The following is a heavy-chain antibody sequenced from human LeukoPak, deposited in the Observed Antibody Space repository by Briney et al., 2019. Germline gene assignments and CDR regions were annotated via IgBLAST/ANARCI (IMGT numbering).Heavy chain of an antibody. V-gene: IGHV4-39*01. Sequence: SETLSLTCSVSACSICSNNYYWPWIRQPPGKRLEWIATIHNSGTTSYTMCVKSRVAISLDSSKNQFSLKVNSVTASDTAVYFCASGYAEVLLVAEAFDYWGQGTLVTVSS. CDR2: IHNSGTT. CDR3: ASGYAEVLLVAEAFDY. D-gene: IGHD2-2*01. CDR1: ACSICSNNYY. J-gene: IGHJ4*02.